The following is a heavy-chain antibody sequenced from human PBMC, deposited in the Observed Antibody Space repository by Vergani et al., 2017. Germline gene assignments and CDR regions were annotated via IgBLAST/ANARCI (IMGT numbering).Heavy chain of an antibody. CDR1: GFTSSYYG. Sequence: QVHLVESGGGVVQPGRSLRLSCVVSGFTSSYYGMHWVRQAPGKGLEWVAVIWYDGSNKYYADSVKGRFTISRDNSKNTLYLQMNSLRAEDTAVYYCAREQDPRGAFDIWGQGTMVTVSS. CDR3: AREQDPRGAFDI. V-gene: IGHV3-33*08. J-gene: IGHJ3*02. CDR2: IWYDGSNK.